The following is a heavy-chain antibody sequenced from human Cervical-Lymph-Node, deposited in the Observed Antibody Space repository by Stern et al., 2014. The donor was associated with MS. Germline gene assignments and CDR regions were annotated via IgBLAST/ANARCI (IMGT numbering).Heavy chain of an antibody. CDR3: ARAQRGITIFGVVTDYYYLGMDV. Sequence: MKLVESGAEVKKPGASVKVSCKTSGYIFTGYYIHWVRQAPGQGLEWMAGINPNIGGPKYAQTFQGGDTMSRDTSIITAYVELSSLTSDYTAVYYCARAQRGITIFGVVTDYYYLGMDVWGQGTTVTVSS. CDR1: GYIFTGYY. D-gene: IGHD3-3*01. CDR2: INPNIGGP. J-gene: IGHJ6*02. V-gene: IGHV1-2*02.